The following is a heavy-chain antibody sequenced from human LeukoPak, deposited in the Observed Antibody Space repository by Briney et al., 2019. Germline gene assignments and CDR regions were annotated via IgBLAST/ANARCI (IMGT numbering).Heavy chain of an antibody. Sequence: GGTLRLSCAASGFTFGNYGMSWVRQAPGKGLEWVSAISGSGVTTYYADSVKGRFTISRDNAKNSLYLQMNSLRAEDTAVYYCARQNGDYVMRYWGQGTLVTVSS. J-gene: IGHJ4*02. CDR2: ISGSGVTT. CDR3: ARQNGDYVMRY. CDR1: GFTFGNYG. D-gene: IGHD4-17*01. V-gene: IGHV3-23*01.